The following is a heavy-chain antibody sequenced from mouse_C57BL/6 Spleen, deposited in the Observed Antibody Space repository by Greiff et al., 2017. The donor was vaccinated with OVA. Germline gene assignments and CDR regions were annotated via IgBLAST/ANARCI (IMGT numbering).Heavy chain of an antibody. CDR3: TRDGGSNYYYAMDY. J-gene: IGHJ4*01. D-gene: IGHD2-5*01. V-gene: IGHV5-9-1*02. CDR1: GFTFSSYA. Sequence: VQLKESGEGLVKPGGSLKLSCAASGFTFSSYAMSWVRQTPEKRLEWVAYISSGGDYIYYADTVKGRFTISRDNARNTLYLQMSSLKSEDTAMYYCTRDGGSNYYYAMDYWGQGTSVTVSS. CDR2: ISSGGDYI.